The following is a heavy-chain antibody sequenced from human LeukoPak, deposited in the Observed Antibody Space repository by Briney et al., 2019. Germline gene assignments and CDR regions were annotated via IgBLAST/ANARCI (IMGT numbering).Heavy chain of an antibody. CDR3: ARAPLGFDI. J-gene: IGHJ3*02. CDR2: ISAYNGNT. D-gene: IGHD7-27*01. CDR1: GYTFTSYG. V-gene: IGHV1-18*01. Sequence: GASVKVSCKASGYTFTSYGITWVRQAPGQGLEWMGWISAYNGNTNYAQKFQGRVTMTTDTSTTTAYMEVRSLRSDDTAVYYCARAPLGFDIWGQRTMVTVSS.